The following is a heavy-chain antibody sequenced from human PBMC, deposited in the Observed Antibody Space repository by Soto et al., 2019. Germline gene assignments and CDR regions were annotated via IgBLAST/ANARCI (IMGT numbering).Heavy chain of an antibody. Sequence: EVQLVESGGGLVRPGGSLRLSCADSGVSFSSYWMRWVRQGPGKGLVWVSRINTDGSSTNYADSVKGRFTISRDNAKNTLYLQMNSLRAEDTAVYYCARSPGGYYIDWGQGTMVTVSS. CDR3: ARSPGGYYID. CDR2: INTDGSST. CDR1: GVSFSSYW. D-gene: IGHD3-9*01. J-gene: IGHJ3*01. V-gene: IGHV3-74*01.